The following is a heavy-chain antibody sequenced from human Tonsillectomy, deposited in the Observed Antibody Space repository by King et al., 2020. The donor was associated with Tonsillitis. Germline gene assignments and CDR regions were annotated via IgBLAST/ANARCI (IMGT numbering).Heavy chain of an antibody. CDR1: GFTFSSYW. J-gene: IGHJ5*02. Sequence: VQLVESGGGLVQPGGSLRLSCAASGFTFSSYWMHWVRQAPGKGLVWVSRINSDGCSTTYADSVKGRFTISRDNAKNTLYLQMNSLRAEDTAVYYCARTAGIVVVPAAPFDPWGQGTLVTVSS. V-gene: IGHV3-74*01. CDR3: ARTAGIVVVPAAPFDP. D-gene: IGHD2-2*01. CDR2: INSDGCST.